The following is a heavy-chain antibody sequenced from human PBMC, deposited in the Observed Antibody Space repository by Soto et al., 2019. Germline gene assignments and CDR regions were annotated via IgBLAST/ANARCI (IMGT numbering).Heavy chain of an antibody. D-gene: IGHD6-13*01. J-gene: IGHJ6*03. CDR3: ARASQPPIAAAGPDGYYYYYMDV. V-gene: IGHV3-13*01. CDR2: IGTAGDT. Sequence: TGGSLRLSCAASGFTFSSYDMHWVRQATGKGLEWVSAIGTAGDTYYPGSVKGRFTISRENAKNSLYLQMNSLRAGDTAVYYCARASQPPIAAAGPDGYYYYYMDVWGKGTTVPVSS. CDR1: GFTFSSYD.